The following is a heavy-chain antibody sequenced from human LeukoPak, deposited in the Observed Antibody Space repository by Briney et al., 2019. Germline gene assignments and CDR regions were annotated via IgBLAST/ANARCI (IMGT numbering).Heavy chain of an antibody. Sequence: SETLSLTCTVSGGSISSSSYYWGWIRQPPGKGLEWIGSIYYSGSTYYNPSLKSRVTISVDTSKNQFSLKLSSVTAADTAVYYCARTQIGGYFDYWGQGTLVTVSS. D-gene: IGHD3-10*01. V-gene: IGHV4-39*07. J-gene: IGHJ4*02. CDR3: ARTQIGGYFDY. CDR1: GGSISSSSYY. CDR2: IYYSGST.